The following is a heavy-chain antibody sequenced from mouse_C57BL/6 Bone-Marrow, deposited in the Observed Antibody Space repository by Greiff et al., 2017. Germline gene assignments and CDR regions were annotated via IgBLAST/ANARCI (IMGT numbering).Heavy chain of an antibody. CDR2: INPGSGGT. J-gene: IGHJ3*01. CDR3: ANELGWFAY. Sequence: LEESGAELVRPGTSVKVSCKASGYAFTNYLIEWVKQRPGKGLEWIGVINPGSGGTNYNEKFKGKATLTADKSSSTAYMQLSSLTSEDSAVXSCANELGWFAYWGQGTLVTVSA. V-gene: IGHV1-54*01. CDR1: GYAFTNYL.